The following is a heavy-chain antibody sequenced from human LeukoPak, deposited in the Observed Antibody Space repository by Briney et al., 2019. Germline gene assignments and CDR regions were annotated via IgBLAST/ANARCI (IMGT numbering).Heavy chain of an antibody. Sequence: GGSLRLSCAASGFTFSSYAMSWVRQAPGKGLEWVANIKLDGGEKYYVDSVKGRFTISRDNAKKSLYLQMNSLRDEDTAVYYCARDFFAFGGVIALLDYWGQGTLVTVSS. J-gene: IGHJ4*02. CDR3: ARDFFAFGGVIALLDY. D-gene: IGHD3-16*02. CDR2: IKLDGGEK. V-gene: IGHV3-7*01. CDR1: GFTFSSYA.